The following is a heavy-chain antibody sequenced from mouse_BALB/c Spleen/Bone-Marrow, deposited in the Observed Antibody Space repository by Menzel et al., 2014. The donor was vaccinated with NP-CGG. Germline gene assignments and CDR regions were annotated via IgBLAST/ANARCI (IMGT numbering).Heavy chain of an antibody. Sequence: LVESGPELEKPGASVKISCKASCYSFTGYNMNWVKQSNGKSLEWIGNIDPYYGGTSYNQKFKGKATLTVDKSSSPAYMQPKSLTSEDSAVYYCARSGYYFDYWGQGTTLTVSS. CDR2: IDPYYGGT. CDR1: CYSFTGYN. J-gene: IGHJ2*01. V-gene: IGHV1-39*01. CDR3: ARSGYYFDY. D-gene: IGHD4-1*01.